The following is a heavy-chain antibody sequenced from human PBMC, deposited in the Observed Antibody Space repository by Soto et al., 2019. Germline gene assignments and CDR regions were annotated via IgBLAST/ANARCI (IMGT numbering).Heavy chain of an antibody. D-gene: IGHD2-8*01. V-gene: IGHV5-10-1*01. CDR3: ARHPGGELRVYATYYYYYGMDV. CDR1: GYSFTSYW. Sequence: PGESLKISCKGSGYSFTSYWISWVRQMPGKGMEWMGRIDRSESYTNYSPSFQGHVTISADKSISTAHLQWSSLKASDTAMYYCARHPGGELRVYATYYYYYGMDVWGQGTTVTV. CDR2: IDRSESYT. J-gene: IGHJ6*02.